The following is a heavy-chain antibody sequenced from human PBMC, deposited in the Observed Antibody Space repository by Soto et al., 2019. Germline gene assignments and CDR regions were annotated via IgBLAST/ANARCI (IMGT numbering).Heavy chain of an antibody. V-gene: IGHV3-7*01. Sequence: PGGSLRLSCAASGFTFSTYWMDWVRQTPGKGLEWVANINQDGSEKNYVDSVKGRFTISRDNAKNSLYLQMNSLTAGDTGLYYCARERSGTYKTFDYWGQGTQVTVSS. CDR2: INQDGSEK. CDR3: ARERSGTYKTFDY. J-gene: IGHJ4*02. D-gene: IGHD1-26*01. CDR1: GFTFSTYW.